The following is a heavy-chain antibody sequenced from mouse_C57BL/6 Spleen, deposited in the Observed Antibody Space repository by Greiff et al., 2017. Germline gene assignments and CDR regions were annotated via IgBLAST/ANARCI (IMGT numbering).Heavy chain of an antibody. J-gene: IGHJ4*01. CDR3: ARSRITTDGAMDY. CDR1: GYTFTSYW. Sequence: QVQLQQPGAELVKPGASVKLSCKASGYTFTSYWMHWVKQRPGQGLEWIGMIHHNSGSTNYNEKFKSKATLTVDKSSSTAYMQLSSLTSEDSAVYYCARSRITTDGAMDYWGQGTSVTVSS. V-gene: IGHV1-64*01. CDR2: IHHNSGST. D-gene: IGHD1-2*01.